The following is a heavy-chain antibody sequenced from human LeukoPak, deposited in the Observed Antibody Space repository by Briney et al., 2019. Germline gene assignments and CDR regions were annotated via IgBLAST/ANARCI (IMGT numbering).Heavy chain of an antibody. V-gene: IGHV4-59*12. CDR1: GGSISSYY. J-gene: IGHJ4*02. CDR3: AGARLRFIHPSSFDY. CDR2: IYYSGTT. D-gene: IGHD5-12*01. Sequence: SETLSLTRTVPGGSISSYYWSWIRQPPGKGLEWIGYIYYSGTTNYNPSLKSRVTISVDTSKNQFSLKLSSVTAADTAVYYCAGARLRFIHPSSFDYWGQETLVTVPS.